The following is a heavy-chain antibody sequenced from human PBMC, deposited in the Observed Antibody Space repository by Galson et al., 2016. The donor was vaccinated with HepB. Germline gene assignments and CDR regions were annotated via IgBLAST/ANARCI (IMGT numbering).Heavy chain of an antibody. CDR2: MYSSGSS. V-gene: IGHV4-59*01. Sequence: SLTCTVSTGSISSYFWSWIRQSPGKGLEWIGYMYSSGSSNYDPSLESRVTISLDTPKNQLSLKLSSVTSADTAVYYCAWFCQWLDPAGAFDIWGQGAVVTVSS. CDR1: TGSISSYF. J-gene: IGHJ3*02. D-gene: IGHD6-19*01. CDR3: AWFCQWLDPAGAFDI.